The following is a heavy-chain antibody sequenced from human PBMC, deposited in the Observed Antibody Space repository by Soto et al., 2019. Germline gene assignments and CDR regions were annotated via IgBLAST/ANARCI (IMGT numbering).Heavy chain of an antibody. V-gene: IGHV4-59*01. D-gene: IGHD3-10*01. CDR2: IYYSGST. J-gene: IGHJ5*02. CDR3: ARGGPNYYGSGSYYGFDP. CDR1: GGSISSYY. Sequence: SETLSLTCTVSGGSISSYYWSWIRQPPGKGLEWIGYIYYSGSTNYNPSLKSRVTISVDTSKNQFSLKLSSVTAADTAVYYCARGGPNYYGSGSYYGFDPWGQGTLVTVSS.